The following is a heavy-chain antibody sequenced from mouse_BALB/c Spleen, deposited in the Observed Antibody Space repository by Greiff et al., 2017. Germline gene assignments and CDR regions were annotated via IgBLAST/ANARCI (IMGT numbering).Heavy chain of an antibody. V-gene: IGHV3-6*02. CDR3: ARIYYDYGGYAMDY. CDR1: GYSITSGYY. CDR2: ISYDGSN. J-gene: IGHJ4*01. D-gene: IGHD2-4*01. Sequence: DVQLQESGPGLVKPSQSLSLTCSVTGYSITSGYYWNWIRQFPGNKLEWMGYISYDGSNNYNPSLKNRISITRDTSKNQFFLKLNSVTTEDTATYYCARIYYDYGGYAMDYWGQGTSVTVSS.